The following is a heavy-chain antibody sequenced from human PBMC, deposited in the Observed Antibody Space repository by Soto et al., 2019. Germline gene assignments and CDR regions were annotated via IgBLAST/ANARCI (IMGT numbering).Heavy chain of an antibody. J-gene: IGHJ6*04. CDR1: GGSIRTTRYY. CDR2: IYLRGST. D-gene: IGHD6-19*01. V-gene: IGHV4-31*03. Sequence: QVQLQESGPGLVKFSQTLSLTCTVSGGSIRTTRYYWSWIRQHPGKGLEWIAYIYLRGSTYYNPSLQSRTVMAVETSSKEYSLILSSVTAANTVEYYGTGVASGDGSTISGVVCGTIDVFGEGTTFTVSS. CDR3: TGVASGDGSTISGVVCGTIDV.